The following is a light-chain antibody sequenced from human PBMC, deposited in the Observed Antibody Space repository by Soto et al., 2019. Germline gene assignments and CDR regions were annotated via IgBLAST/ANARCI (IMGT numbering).Light chain of an antibody. V-gene: IGKV3-11*01. CDR3: QQRANWPRT. CDR1: QSVNIY. CDR2: DAS. Sequence: EIVLTQSPATVSLSPGERVTLSCRASQSVNIYLAWYQQKPGQAPRLLIYDASNRATGVPARFSGSGSGTDFTLTISSLESEDFAVYYCQQRANWPRTFGGGTKVDIK. J-gene: IGKJ4*01.